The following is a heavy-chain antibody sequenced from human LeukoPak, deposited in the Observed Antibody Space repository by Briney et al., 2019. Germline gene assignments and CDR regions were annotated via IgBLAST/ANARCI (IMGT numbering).Heavy chain of an antibody. CDR3: ASSVAVAGSFDY. CDR2: IKQDGSEK. CDR1: GFTFSRDW. V-gene: IGHV3-7*01. D-gene: IGHD6-19*01. Sequence: GGSLRLSCRASGFTFSRDWMSWVRQAPGKGLEWVANIKQDGSEKNYVDSVKGRFTISRDNAKNSLYLQMNSLRAEDTAVYYCASSVAVAGSFDYWGQGTLVTVSS. J-gene: IGHJ4*02.